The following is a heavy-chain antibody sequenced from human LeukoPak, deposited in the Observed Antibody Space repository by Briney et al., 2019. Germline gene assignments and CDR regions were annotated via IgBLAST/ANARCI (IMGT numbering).Heavy chain of an antibody. Sequence: GGSLRLSCAASGFTFSDYYMSWIRQAPGKGLEWVSYISSSGSTIYYADSVKGRFTISRDNAKNSLYLQMNSLRAEDPAVYYFARYSNFYHRFEPRGQGTLVTVSS. CDR2: ISSSGSTI. CDR1: GFTFSDYY. J-gene: IGHJ5*02. V-gene: IGHV3-11*04. D-gene: IGHD4-11*01. CDR3: ARYSNFYHRFEP.